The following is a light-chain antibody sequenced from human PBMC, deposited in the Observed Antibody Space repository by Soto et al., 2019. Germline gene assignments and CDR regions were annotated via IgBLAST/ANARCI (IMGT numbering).Light chain of an antibody. CDR2: GAS. CDR1: QTVSTY. J-gene: IGKJ4*01. CDR3: QQRYNWLT. V-gene: IGKV3-11*01. Sequence: LTQSPATLSLSPGERATLSCRARQTVSTYLSWYQHKPGQAPRLLIYGASNRATGIPARFSGSGSGTDFTLTISSLEPEDSAVYYCQQRYNWLTFGGGTKVEIK.